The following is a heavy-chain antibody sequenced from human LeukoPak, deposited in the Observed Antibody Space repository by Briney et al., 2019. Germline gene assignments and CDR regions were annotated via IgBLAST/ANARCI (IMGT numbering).Heavy chain of an antibody. CDR3: ARVPAGSYDYYYMDV. CDR1: GGSINTNTYY. CDR2: IYFSGST. J-gene: IGHJ6*03. V-gene: IGHV4-39*06. D-gene: IGHD3-10*01. Sequence: PSETLSLTCTVSGGSINTNTYYWGWVRQPPGKGLEWVGSIYFSGSTYYNPSLKSRVTISVDTSKNQFTLKLSSVTAADTAVYYCARVPAGSYDYYYMDVWGKGTTDTVSS.